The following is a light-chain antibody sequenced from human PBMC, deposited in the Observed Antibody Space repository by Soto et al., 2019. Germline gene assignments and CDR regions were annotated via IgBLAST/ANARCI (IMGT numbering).Light chain of an antibody. CDR2: DTS. J-gene: IGLJ1*01. V-gene: IGLV7-46*01. CDR1: TGAVTSGHY. Sequence: QAVVTQKPSLTVSPGGTITLTCGSSTGAVTSGHYPYWFQQKPGQAPRTLIYDTSNKHSWTPARFSGSLLGGKAALTLSGAQPDDEADYYCLLSYNGPYVFGAGTKLTVL. CDR3: LLSYNGPYV.